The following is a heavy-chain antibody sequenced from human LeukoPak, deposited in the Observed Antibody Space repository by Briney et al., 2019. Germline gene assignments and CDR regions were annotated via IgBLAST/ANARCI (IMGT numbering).Heavy chain of an antibody. D-gene: IGHD3-22*01. V-gene: IGHV1-2*02. Sequence: GASVKVSCKASGYTFTGYYMHWVRQAPGQGLEWMGWINPNSGGTNYAQKFQGSVTMTRDTSISTAYMELSSLRSDDTAVYYCASHDSSGYIFDYWGQGTLVTVSS. CDR3: ASHDSSGYIFDY. CDR2: INPNSGGT. CDR1: GYTFTGYY. J-gene: IGHJ4*02.